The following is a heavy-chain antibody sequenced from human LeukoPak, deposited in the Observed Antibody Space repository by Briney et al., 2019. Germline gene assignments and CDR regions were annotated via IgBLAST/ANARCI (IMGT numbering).Heavy chain of an antibody. J-gene: IGHJ3*02. V-gene: IGHV3-74*01. CDR2: IQYDGSTT. CDR3: ARALVAGVTLNALDI. D-gene: IGHD2-15*01. Sequence: GGSLRLSCAASGSSFSSYWMHWVRQAPGKGLVWVARIQYDGSTTNYADSVKGRFTISRDNANKTLYVQMNSLRAEDTAVYYCARALVAGVTLNALDIWGRGTMVTVSS. CDR1: GSSFSSYW.